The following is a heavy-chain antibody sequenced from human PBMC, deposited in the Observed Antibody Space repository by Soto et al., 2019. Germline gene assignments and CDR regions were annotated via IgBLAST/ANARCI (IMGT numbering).Heavy chain of an antibody. V-gene: IGHV1-18*01. D-gene: IGHD1-1*01. CDR1: GYAFTTYG. CDR2: ISAHNGNT. Sequence: QVHLVQSGAEVKKPGASVKVSCKGSGYAFTTYGITWVRQAPGQGLEWMGWISAHNGNTNYAQKLQGRVTVTRDTSTSTAYMELRSLRSDVTAVYYCARGRYRDSWGQGVLVTVSS. J-gene: IGHJ5*01. CDR3: ARGRYRDS.